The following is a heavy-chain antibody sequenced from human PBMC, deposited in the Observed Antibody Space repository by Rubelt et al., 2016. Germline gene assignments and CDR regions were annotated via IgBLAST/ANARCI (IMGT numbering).Heavy chain of an antibody. V-gene: IGHV1-3*01. CDR1: GYTFTDYA. D-gene: IGHD2-8*01. J-gene: IGHJ5*02. CDR3: ASDSPPCTNGVCYLRWFDP. CDR2: INGGNGNT. Sequence: AEVEKPGASVKLSCKASGYTFTDYAMHWVRQAPGQRLEYMGWINGGNGNTKYSQKFQDRVTITRDTSASTAYMELSSLTPEDTAMYYCASDSPPCTNGVCYLRWFDPWAQGTLVTVSS.